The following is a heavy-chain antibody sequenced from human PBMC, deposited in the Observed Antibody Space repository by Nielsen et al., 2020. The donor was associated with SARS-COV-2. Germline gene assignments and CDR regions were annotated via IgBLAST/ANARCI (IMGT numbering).Heavy chain of an antibody. CDR2: IYSGGST. Sequence: GGSLRLSCAASGFTVSSNYMSWVRQAPGKGLEWVSVIYSGGSTYYADSVKGRFTISRDNSKNTLYLQMNSLRAEDTAVYYCARDHYGSGSNIFDYWGQGTLVTVSS. V-gene: IGHV3-53*01. CDR1: GFTVSSNY. CDR3: ARDHYGSGSNIFDY. D-gene: IGHD3-10*01. J-gene: IGHJ4*02.